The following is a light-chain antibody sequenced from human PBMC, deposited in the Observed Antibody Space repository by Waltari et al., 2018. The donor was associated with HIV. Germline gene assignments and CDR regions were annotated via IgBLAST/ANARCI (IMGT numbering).Light chain of an antibody. CDR2: DIS. Sequence: DIQMTQSPSSVSASVGDRVTITCRASQGVSNWLAWYQQRPGEAPKLLIYDISTLQTGVPSRFIGSGSGTDFALTIDGLQPEDFTTYYCQQANNFPLTFGGGTKVEI. J-gene: IGKJ4*01. CDR3: QQANNFPLT. V-gene: IGKV1-12*01. CDR1: QGVSNW.